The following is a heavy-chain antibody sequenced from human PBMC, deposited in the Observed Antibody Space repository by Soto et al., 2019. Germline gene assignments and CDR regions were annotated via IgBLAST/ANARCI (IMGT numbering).Heavy chain of an antibody. V-gene: IGHV4-39*01. CDR2: IYYSGST. Sequence: PSETLSLTCTVSGGSISSSSYYWGWIRQPPGKGLDCIVSIYYSGSTYYNPSLKSRVTISVDTSKNQFSLKLSSVTAADTAVYYCARLLFERITIFGVVGYYMDVWGKGTTVTVSS. CDR1: GGSISSSSYY. J-gene: IGHJ6*03. CDR3: ARLLFERITIFGVVGYYMDV. D-gene: IGHD3-3*01.